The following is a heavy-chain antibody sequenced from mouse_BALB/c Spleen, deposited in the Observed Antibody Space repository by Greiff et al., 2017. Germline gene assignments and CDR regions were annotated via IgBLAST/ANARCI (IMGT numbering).Heavy chain of an antibody. Sequence: VQLQQSGAELVKPGASVKLSCTASGFNIKDTYMHWVKQRPEQGLEWIGRIDPANGNTKYDPKFQGKATITADTSSNTAYLQLSSLTSEDTAVYYCAVIHYYDYDYAMDYWGQGTSVTVSS. V-gene: IGHV14-3*02. CDR1: GFNIKDTY. CDR2: IDPANGNT. D-gene: IGHD1-2*01. J-gene: IGHJ4*01. CDR3: AVIHYYDYDYAMDY.